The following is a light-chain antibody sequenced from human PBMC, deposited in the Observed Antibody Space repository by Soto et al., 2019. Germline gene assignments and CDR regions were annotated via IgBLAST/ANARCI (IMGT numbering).Light chain of an antibody. CDR1: QSVRSW. CDR2: DAS. J-gene: IGKJ4*01. V-gene: IGKV1-5*01. Sequence: EIQMTQSPATLSASLGARVTITCRASQSVRSWLAWYQQKPGTAPKLLIFDASRLESGVPSRFSGSGSGTEFTLTISSLQPDDFATYYCQQYDNYPLTFGGGTKVDIK. CDR3: QQYDNYPLT.